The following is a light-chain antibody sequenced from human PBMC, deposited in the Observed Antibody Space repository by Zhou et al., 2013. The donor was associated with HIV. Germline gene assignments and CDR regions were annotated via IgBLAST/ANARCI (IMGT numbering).Light chain of an antibody. V-gene: IGKV3-15*01. CDR2: GAS. Sequence: EIVMTQSPATLSVSPGEGATLSCRASQSVGSNLVWYQQKPGQAPRLLIFGASTRATGIPARFSGSGSGTKFTLTVSSMQSEDFAVYYCQQYSDWPVTFGGGTKVEI. CDR1: QSVGSN. J-gene: IGKJ4*01. CDR3: QQYSDWPVT.